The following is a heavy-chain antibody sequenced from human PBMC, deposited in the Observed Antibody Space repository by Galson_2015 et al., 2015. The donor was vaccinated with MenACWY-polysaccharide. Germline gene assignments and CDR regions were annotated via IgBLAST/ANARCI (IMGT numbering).Heavy chain of an antibody. J-gene: IGHJ6*02. CDR1: GGSISSYY. CDR2: IYYSGST. CDR3: ARGRVQQWPARHGLDV. D-gene: IGHD6-19*01. V-gene: IGHV4-59*01. Sequence: ETLSLTCTVSGGSISSYYWSWIRQPPGKGLEWIGYIYYSGSTNYNPFLKSRASISVDTSKNQFSLKLTSVTAADTAVYYCARGRVQQWPARHGLDVWGQGTTVTVSS.